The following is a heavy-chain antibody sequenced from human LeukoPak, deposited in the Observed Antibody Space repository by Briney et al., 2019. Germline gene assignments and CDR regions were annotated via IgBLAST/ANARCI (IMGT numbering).Heavy chain of an antibody. CDR2: IYYSGST. J-gene: IGHJ3*02. Sequence: SETLSLTCAVYGGSFSGYYWSWIRPPPGKGLEWIGYIYYSGSTNYNPSLKSRVTISVDTSKNQFSLKLSSVTAADTAVYYCAREDYYGSGSPLDIWGQGTMVTVSS. D-gene: IGHD3-10*01. CDR3: AREDYYGSGSPLDI. CDR1: GGSFSGYY. V-gene: IGHV4-59*01.